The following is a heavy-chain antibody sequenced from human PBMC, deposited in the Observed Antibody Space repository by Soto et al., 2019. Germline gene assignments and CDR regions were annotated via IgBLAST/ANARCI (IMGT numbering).Heavy chain of an antibody. D-gene: IGHD1-26*01. Sequence: ASVKVSCKASGGTFSSYAISWVRQAPGQGLEWMGGIIPIFGTANYAQKFQGRVTITADESTSTAYMELSSLRSEDTAVYYCASSVGATVYYYGMDVWGQGTTVTVSS. V-gene: IGHV1-69*13. CDR3: ASSVGATVYYYGMDV. J-gene: IGHJ6*02. CDR2: IIPIFGTA. CDR1: GGTFSSYA.